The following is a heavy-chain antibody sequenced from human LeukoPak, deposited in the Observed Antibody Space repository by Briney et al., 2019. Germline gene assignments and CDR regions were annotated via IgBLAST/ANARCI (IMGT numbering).Heavy chain of an antibody. CDR3: ATHHYDIWGDYYYYMDV. V-gene: IGHV3-7*01. Sequence: GGSLRLSCAASGFTFSSYWMSWVRQAPGKGLEWVANIKQDGSEKYYVDSVKGRFTISRDNAKNSLYLQMNSLRAEDTAVYYCATHHYDIWGDYYYYMDVWGKGTTVTVSS. CDR2: IKQDGSEK. J-gene: IGHJ6*03. CDR1: GFTFSSYW. D-gene: IGHD3-9*01.